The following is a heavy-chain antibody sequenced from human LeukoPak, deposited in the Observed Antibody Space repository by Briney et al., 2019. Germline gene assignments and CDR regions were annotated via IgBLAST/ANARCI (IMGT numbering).Heavy chain of an antibody. Sequence: PGGSLRLSCEGSGFTFSNYWLGWVRQAPGKGLQWVANIKTDESEKYYVDSVKGRFTISRDNAKNSLYLQMNSLRAEDTAVYYCAKGGTLGRFLEWLGLEDQYYYYMDVWGKGTTLTVSS. D-gene: IGHD3-3*01. V-gene: IGHV3-7*01. CDR3: AKGGTLGRFLEWLGLEDQYYYYMDV. CDR2: IKTDESEK. CDR1: GFTFSNYW. J-gene: IGHJ6*03.